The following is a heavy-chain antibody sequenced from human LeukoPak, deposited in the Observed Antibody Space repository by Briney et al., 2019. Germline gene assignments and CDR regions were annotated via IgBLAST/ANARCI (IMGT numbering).Heavy chain of an antibody. V-gene: IGHV4-34*01. D-gene: IGHD6-19*01. CDR2: INHSGST. CDR3: ARNLADKNWFDP. J-gene: IGHJ5*02. Sequence: SEPLSLTCAVYGGSFSGYYWSWIRQPPGKGLEWIGEINHSGSTNYNPSLKSRVTISVDTSKNQFSLKLGSVTAADTAVYYCARNLADKNWFDPWGEGTLVTVSS. CDR1: GGSFSGYY.